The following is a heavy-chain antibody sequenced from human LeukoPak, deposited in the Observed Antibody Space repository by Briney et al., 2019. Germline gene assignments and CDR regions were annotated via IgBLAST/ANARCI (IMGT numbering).Heavy chain of an antibody. CDR1: GFTFSSFS. V-gene: IGHV3-48*04. CDR3: ARVYGYSYYFDY. J-gene: IGHJ4*02. Sequence: PGGSLRLSCAASGFTFSSFSMNWVRQAPGKGLEWISFIDSGSRTIFYADSVKGRFTISRDNAKNSLYLQMNSLRAEDTAVYYCARVYGYSYYFDYWGQGTLVTVSS. CDR2: IDSGSRTI. D-gene: IGHD2-15*01.